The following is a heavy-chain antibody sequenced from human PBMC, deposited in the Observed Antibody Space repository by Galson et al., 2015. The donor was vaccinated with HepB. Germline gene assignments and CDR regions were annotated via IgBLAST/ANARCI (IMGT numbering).Heavy chain of an antibody. D-gene: IGHD6-13*01. CDR1: GSTFTGYY. Sequence: SVTVSCKASGSTFTGYYMHWVRQAPGQGLEWMGWINPNSGGTNYAQKFQGWVTMTRDTSISTAYMELSRLRSDDTAVYYCAREWGGSSSWYPASIFNYYYGMDVWGQGTTVTVSS. V-gene: IGHV1-2*04. J-gene: IGHJ6*02. CDR2: INPNSGGT. CDR3: AREWGGSSSWYPASIFNYYYGMDV.